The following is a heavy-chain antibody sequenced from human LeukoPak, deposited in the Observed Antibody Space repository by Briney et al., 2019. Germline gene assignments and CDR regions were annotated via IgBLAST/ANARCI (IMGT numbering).Heavy chain of an antibody. Sequence: ASVKVSCKASGGTFSSYAISWVRQAPGQGLEWMGGIIPIFGTANYAQKFQGRVTITADESTSTAYMELSSLRSEDTAVYYCASPGYCSGGSCYDLDYWGQGTLVTVSS. CDR1: GGTFSSYA. CDR3: ASPGYCSGGSCYDLDY. D-gene: IGHD2-15*01. V-gene: IGHV1-69*13. J-gene: IGHJ4*02. CDR2: IIPIFGTA.